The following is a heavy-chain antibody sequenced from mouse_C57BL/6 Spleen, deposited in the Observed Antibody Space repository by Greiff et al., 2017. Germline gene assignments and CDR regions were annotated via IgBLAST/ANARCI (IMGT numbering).Heavy chain of an antibody. V-gene: IGHV7-3*01. J-gene: IGHJ4*01. D-gene: IGHD1-1*01. CDR2: IRNKANGYTS. CDR3: ARHIFGTRFYGDAMDY. CDR1: GFTFTDYY. Sequence: EVQRVESGGGLVQPGGSLSLSCAASGFTFTDYYMSWVRQPPGKALEWLGFIRNKANGYTSEYNASVKGRFTVSSATSQCSLYVQMKALRAEDSATYFCARHIFGTRFYGDAMDYWGQGTSVTVSS.